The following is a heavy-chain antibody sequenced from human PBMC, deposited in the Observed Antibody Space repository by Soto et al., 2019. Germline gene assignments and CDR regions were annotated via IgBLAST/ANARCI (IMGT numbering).Heavy chain of an antibody. V-gene: IGHV4-31*03. CDR3: ARGRVGATTDYFDY. CDR2: IYYSGNT. CDR1: GGSISRGGYY. J-gene: IGHJ4*02. Sequence: SETLSLTCSVSGGSISRGGYYWSWIRQHPGGGLEWIGYIYYSGNTYYNPSLKSRVTISVDTSKNQFSLKLSAVTAADTAVYYCARGRVGATTDYFDYWGQGTLVTVSS. D-gene: IGHD1-26*01.